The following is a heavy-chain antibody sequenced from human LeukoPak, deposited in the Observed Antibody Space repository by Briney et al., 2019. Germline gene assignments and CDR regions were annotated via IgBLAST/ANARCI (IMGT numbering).Heavy chain of an antibody. D-gene: IGHD3-3*01. CDR1: GYTFTSYG. CDR2: ISAYNGNT. V-gene: IGHV1-18*01. CDR3: ARGHNDFWSGYPFDY. J-gene: IGHJ4*02. Sequence: GASVKVSCKASGYTFTSYGISWVRQAPGQGLEWMGWISAYNGNTNYAQKLQGRVTMTTDTSTSTAYMELRSLRSDDTAVYYCARGHNDFWSGYPFDYWGQGTLVTVSS.